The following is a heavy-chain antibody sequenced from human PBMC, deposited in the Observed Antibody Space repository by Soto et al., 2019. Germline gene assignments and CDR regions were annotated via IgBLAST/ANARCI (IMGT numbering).Heavy chain of an antibody. J-gene: IGHJ6*02. Sequence: EVQLVESGGGLVQPGGSLRLSCAASGFTFSSYWMSWVRQAPGKGLEWVANIKQDGSEKYYVDSVKGRFTISRDNAKNSLYLQMNSLRAEDTAVYYCASRDITMVRGVYYHYGMDVWGQGTTVTVSS. D-gene: IGHD3-10*01. CDR3: ASRDITMVRGVYYHYGMDV. CDR2: IKQDGSEK. V-gene: IGHV3-7*05. CDR1: GFTFSSYW.